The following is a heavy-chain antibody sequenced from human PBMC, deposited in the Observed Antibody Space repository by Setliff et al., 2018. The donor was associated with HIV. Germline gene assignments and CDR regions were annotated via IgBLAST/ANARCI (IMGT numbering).Heavy chain of an antibody. D-gene: IGHD3-3*01. CDR1: GGSLSGYY. CDR3: ARGRTYYDFWSGQDYYYYMDV. J-gene: IGHJ6*03. V-gene: IGHV4-34*01. CDR2: INHSGST. Sequence: LSLTCAVYGGSLSGYYWSWIRQPPGKGLEWIGEINHSGSTNYNPSLKSRVTISVDTSKNQFSLKLSSVTAADTAVYYCARGRTYYDFWSGQDYYYYMDVWGKGTTVTVSS.